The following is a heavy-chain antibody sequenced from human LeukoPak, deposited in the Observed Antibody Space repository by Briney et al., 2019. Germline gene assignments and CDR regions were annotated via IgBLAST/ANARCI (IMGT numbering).Heavy chain of an antibody. CDR3: ARHVPDYGSGSHIQRGYYYYYYMDV. CDR1: GFTFSSYE. J-gene: IGHJ6*03. D-gene: IGHD3-10*01. V-gene: IGHV4-34*01. Sequence: PGGSLRLSCAASGFTFSSYEMNWVRQPPGKGLEWIGEINHSGSTNYNPSLKSRVTISVDTSKNQFSLKLSSVTAADTAVYYCARHVPDYGSGSHIQRGYYYYYYMDVWGKGTTVTISS. CDR2: INHSGST.